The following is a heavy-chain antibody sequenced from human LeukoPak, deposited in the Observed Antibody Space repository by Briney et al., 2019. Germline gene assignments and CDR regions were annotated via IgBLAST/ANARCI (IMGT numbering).Heavy chain of an antibody. J-gene: IGHJ4*02. D-gene: IGHD4-17*01. CDR2: INSDGSTT. CDR1: GFTFSTYW. Sequence: GGSLRLSCAASGFTFSTYWMHWVRQAPGKGLVWVSRINSDGSTTTYADSVKGRFTICRDNAKSTLYLQMNSLRAEDTAVYYCARVVTTDDYWGQGTLVTVSS. V-gene: IGHV3-74*01. CDR3: ARVVTTDDY.